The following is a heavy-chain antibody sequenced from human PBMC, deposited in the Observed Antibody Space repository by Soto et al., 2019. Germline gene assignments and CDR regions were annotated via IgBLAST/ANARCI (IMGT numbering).Heavy chain of an antibody. CDR3: PRAPYYIDNRGYFYFDS. J-gene: IGHJ4*02. CDR1: GFTFRAYA. CDR2: ISGGGGAT. Sequence: GGSLRLSXTASGFTFRAYAMHWVRQAPGKGLEWVSSISGGGGATFDAEPVKGRFTISRDNPKKLVNLQMTSLRADDTGVYYCPRAPYYIDNRGYFYFDSWGKGTLVTVSS. V-gene: IGHV3-23*01. D-gene: IGHD3-22*01.